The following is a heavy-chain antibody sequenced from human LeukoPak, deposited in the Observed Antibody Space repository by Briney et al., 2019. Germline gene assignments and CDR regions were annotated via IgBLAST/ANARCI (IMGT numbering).Heavy chain of an antibody. Sequence: GGSLRLSCSASGFTFSDYAMHWVRQAPGKGLQYVLAINSNGLSTYYTDSVKGRFTISRDNSRNTVYLQMSSLRAEDTAVYYYVKELQTITSPFDYWGQGTLVTVSS. J-gene: IGHJ4*02. CDR2: INSNGLST. CDR1: GFTFSDYA. CDR3: VKELQTITSPFDY. V-gene: IGHV3-64D*06. D-gene: IGHD5-24*01.